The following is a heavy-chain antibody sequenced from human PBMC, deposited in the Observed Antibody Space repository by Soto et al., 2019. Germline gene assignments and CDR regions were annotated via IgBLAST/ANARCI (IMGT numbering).Heavy chain of an antibody. D-gene: IGHD1-26*01. CDR2: INAGNGNT. CDR1: GYTFTSYA. J-gene: IGHJ4*02. Sequence: QGQLVQSRAEVKKPGASVKVSCKASGYTFTSYAMHWVRQAPGQRLEWMGWINAGNGNTKYSQKFQGRVTIIRDTSASTAYMELSSLRSEDTAVYYCARGASPLIDYWGQGTLVTVSS. V-gene: IGHV1-3*01. CDR3: ARGASPLIDY.